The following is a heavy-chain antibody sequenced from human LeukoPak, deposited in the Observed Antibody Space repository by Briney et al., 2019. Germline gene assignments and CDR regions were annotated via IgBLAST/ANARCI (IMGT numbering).Heavy chain of an antibody. CDR1: GFTFSSYA. D-gene: IGHD3-10*01. CDR3: AIIDYYGSGSYPDY. V-gene: IGHV3-30*04. J-gene: IGHJ4*02. CDR2: ISYDGSNK. Sequence: PGGSLRLSCAASGFTFSSYAMHWVRQAPGKGLEWVAVISYDGSNKYYADSVKGRFTISRDNSKNTLYLQMNSLRAEDTAVYYCAIIDYYGSGSYPDYWGQGTLVTVSS.